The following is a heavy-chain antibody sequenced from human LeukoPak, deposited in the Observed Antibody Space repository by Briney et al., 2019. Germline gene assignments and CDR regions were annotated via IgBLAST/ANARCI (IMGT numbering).Heavy chain of an antibody. D-gene: IGHD5-18*01. J-gene: IGHJ4*02. CDR3: ARGFTGYRGDY. V-gene: IGHV4-59*01. CDR2: IYYSGST. CDR1: GGSISSYY. Sequence: SETLSLTCTVSGGSISSYYWSWIRQPPGKGLEWIGYIYYSGSTNYNPSLKSRVTISVDTSKNQFSLKLSSVTAADTAVYYCARGFTGYRGDYWGQGTLVTVSS.